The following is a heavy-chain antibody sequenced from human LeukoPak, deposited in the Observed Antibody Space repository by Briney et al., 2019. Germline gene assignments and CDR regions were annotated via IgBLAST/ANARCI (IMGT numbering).Heavy chain of an antibody. J-gene: IGHJ4*02. CDR2: ISYDGSNK. V-gene: IGHV3-30-3*01. Sequence: PGGSLRPSCAASGFTFSSYAMHWVRQAPGKGLEWVAVISYDGSNKYYADSVKGRFTISRDNSKNTLYLHMNSLRGEDTAMYFCARGCGGGPGCYILDYWGQGTLVTVSS. CDR1: GFTFSSYA. CDR3: ARGCGGGPGCYILDY. D-gene: IGHD2-15*01.